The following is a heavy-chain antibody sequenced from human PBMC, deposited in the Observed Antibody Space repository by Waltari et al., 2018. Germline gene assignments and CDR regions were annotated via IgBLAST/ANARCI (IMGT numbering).Heavy chain of an antibody. CDR2: NIPILGTA. CDR3: AREPGFRELFSPYYGMDV. J-gene: IGHJ6*02. V-gene: IGHV1-69*13. Sequence: QVQLVQSGAEVKKPGSSVKVSCKASGGTFSSYAISWVRRAPGQGLEWMGGNIPILGTANYAQKFQGRVTNTADESTITAYMELSSLRSEDTAVYYWAREPGFRELFSPYYGMDVWGQGTTVTVSS. D-gene: IGHD3-10*01. CDR1: GGTFSSYA.